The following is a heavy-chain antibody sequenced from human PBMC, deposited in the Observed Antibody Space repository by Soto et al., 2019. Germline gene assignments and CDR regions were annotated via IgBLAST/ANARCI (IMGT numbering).Heavy chain of an antibody. V-gene: IGHV1-69*13. CDR3: ATSEGRDGYSFDY. Sequence: SVKVSCKASGVTCNNQDMRWVVQSPGHGLEWMGGIIPMFGTPHYAEKFQDRVTITADESTGTAYLELSSLTSEDTAVYYCATSEGRDGYSFDYWGPGTLVTVSS. CDR2: IIPMFGTP. CDR1: GVTCNNQD. J-gene: IGHJ4*02. D-gene: IGHD5-12*01.